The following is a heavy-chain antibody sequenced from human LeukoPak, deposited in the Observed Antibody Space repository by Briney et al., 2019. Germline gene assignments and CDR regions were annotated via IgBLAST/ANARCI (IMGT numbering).Heavy chain of an antibody. CDR1: GGTFSSDA. CDR3: ARDDYYDRKSPGSGAEYFQH. V-gene: IGHV1-69*13. CDR2: IIPIFGTA. J-gene: IGHJ1*01. D-gene: IGHD3-22*01. Sequence: ASVKVSCKASGGTFSSDAISWVRQAPGQGLEWMGGIIPIFGTANYAQKFQGRVTITADESTSTAYMELSSLRSEDTAVYYCARDDYYDRKSPGSGAEYFQHWGQGTLVTVSS.